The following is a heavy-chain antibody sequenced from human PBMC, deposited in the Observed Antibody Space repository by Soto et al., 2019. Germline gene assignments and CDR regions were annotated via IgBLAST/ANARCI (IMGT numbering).Heavy chain of an antibody. CDR3: ARDPSTYYYDSSGYIDY. CDR1: GFTFSSYG. D-gene: IGHD3-22*01. V-gene: IGHV3-33*01. J-gene: IGHJ4*02. CDR2: IWYDGSNK. Sequence: PGGTLRLSCAASGFTFSSYGMHWVLQAPGKGLEWVAVIWYDGSNKYYADSVKGRFTISRDNPKNTLYLQMNSLRAEDTAVYYCARDPSTYYYDSSGYIDYWGQGTLVTVSS.